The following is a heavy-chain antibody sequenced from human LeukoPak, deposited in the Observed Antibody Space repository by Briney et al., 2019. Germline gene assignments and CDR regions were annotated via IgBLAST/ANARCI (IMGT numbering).Heavy chain of an antibody. CDR3: VRGNDYGGPHY. CDR2: ISGSGGST. CDR1: GFTFSSYA. D-gene: IGHD4-23*01. Sequence: PGGSLRLSCAASGFTFSSYAMHWVRQAPGKGLEWVSAISGSGGSTYYADSVKGRFTISRDNGKNTLFLQMNSLRAEDAAVYYCVRGNDYGGPHYWGQGTLVTVSS. V-gene: IGHV3-23*01. J-gene: IGHJ4*02.